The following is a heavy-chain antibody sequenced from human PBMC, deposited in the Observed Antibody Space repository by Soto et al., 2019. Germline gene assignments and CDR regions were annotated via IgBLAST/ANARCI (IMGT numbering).Heavy chain of an antibody. D-gene: IGHD1-26*01. Sequence: GASVKVSCKVSGYSLTELSMHWVRQAPEKRLEWMGGFDGEDGEKMYAENFQGRVTVTEDTSTDTAYMELTSLTSEDSAIYYCAIALDYTGNFPDPWGQGTLVTVSS. V-gene: IGHV1-24*01. J-gene: IGHJ5*02. CDR3: AIALDYTGNFPDP. CDR1: GYSLTELS. CDR2: FDGEDGEK.